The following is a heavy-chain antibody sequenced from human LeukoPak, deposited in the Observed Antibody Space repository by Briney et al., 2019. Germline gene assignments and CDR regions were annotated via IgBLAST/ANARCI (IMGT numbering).Heavy chain of an antibody. V-gene: IGHV3-30-3*01. CDR3: ARDRFLYYYDSSGPILT. CDR2: ISYDGSNK. D-gene: IGHD3-22*01. Sequence: GGSLRLSCAASGFTFSCYAMHWARQAPGKGLEWVAVISYDGSNKYYADSVKGRFTISRDNSKNTLYLQMNSLRAEDTAVYYCARDRFLYYYDSSGPILTWGQGTLVTVSS. CDR1: GFTFSCYA. J-gene: IGHJ4*02.